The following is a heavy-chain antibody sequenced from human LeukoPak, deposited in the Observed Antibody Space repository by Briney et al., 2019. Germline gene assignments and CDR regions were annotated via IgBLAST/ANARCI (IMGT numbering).Heavy chain of an antibody. CDR1: GFTFSSSW. D-gene: IGHD6-19*01. V-gene: IGHV3-7*01. CDR3: ARDRGWYHADS. Sequence: GGSLRLSCAASGFTFSSSWMGWARQAPGKGLEWVANIKEDGSWKHYAVSVQGRFTISRDNAKNSLYLQMNSLRAEDTAVYYRARDRGWYHADSWGQGTLVTVSS. J-gene: IGHJ4*02. CDR2: IKEDGSWK.